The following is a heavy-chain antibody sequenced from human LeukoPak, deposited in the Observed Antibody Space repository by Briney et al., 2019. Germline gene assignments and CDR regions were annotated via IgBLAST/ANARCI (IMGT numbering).Heavy chain of an antibody. J-gene: IGHJ4*02. CDR1: GGTFSSYA. D-gene: IGHD6-13*01. Sequence: SVKVSCKASGGTFSSYAISWVRQAPGQGLEWMGRIIPIFGTANYAQKFQGRVTITTDESTSTAYIELSSLRSEDTAVYYCAREGIAAADFDYWGQGTLVTVSS. CDR2: IIPIFGTA. CDR3: AREGIAAADFDY. V-gene: IGHV1-69*05.